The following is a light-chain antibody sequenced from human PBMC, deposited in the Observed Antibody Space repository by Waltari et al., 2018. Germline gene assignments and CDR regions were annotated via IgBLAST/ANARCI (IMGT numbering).Light chain of an antibody. CDR1: QSVFYSPNNKNY. V-gene: IGKV4-1*01. Sequence: DIVMTQSPDSLAVSLGERATINCKSSQSVFYSPNNKNYLSWYQQKPGQPPKLLIYWTSTRESGVPDRFSGSGSGTDFTLPISSLQAENVALYFCQQYYGSPFTFGGGTKVEIK. CDR2: WTS. CDR3: QQYYGSPFT. J-gene: IGKJ4*01.